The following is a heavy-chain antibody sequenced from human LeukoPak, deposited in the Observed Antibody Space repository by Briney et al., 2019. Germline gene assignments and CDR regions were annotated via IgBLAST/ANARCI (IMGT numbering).Heavy chain of an antibody. V-gene: IGHV3-23*01. J-gene: IGHJ4*02. D-gene: IGHD3-22*01. Sequence: GGSLRHFCAPCGFNHRCYAMRWLRPAPGKGREGVSSISASGGSTYYADSVKGRFTISRHNSKNTLYLQMNSLRAEDTAGYYCAKEYYYDSSGYAFDYWGQGTLVTVSS. CDR1: GFNHRCYA. CDR2: ISASGGST. CDR3: AKEYYYDSSGYAFDY.